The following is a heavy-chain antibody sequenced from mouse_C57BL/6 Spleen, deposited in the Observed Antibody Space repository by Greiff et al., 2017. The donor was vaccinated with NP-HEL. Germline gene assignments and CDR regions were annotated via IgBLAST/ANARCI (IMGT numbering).Heavy chain of an antibody. J-gene: IGHJ2*01. CDR2: INPNNGGT. CDR3: ARSYYHFDY. D-gene: IGHD1-1*01. V-gene: IGHV1-22*01. CDR1: GYTFTDYN. Sequence: LVESGPELVKPGASVKMSCKASGYTFTDYNMHWVKQSHGKSLEWIGYINPNNGGTSYNQKFKGKATLTVNKSSSTAYMELRSLTSEDSAVYYCARSYYHFDYWGQGTTLTVSS.